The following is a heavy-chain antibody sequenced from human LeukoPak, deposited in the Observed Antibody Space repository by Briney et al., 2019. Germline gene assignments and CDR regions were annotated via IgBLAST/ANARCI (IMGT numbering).Heavy chain of an antibody. CDR1: GYTFTSYD. V-gene: IGHV1-8*01. CDR3: ARGEYSRQSRRRGYYYYYMDV. J-gene: IGHJ6*03. CDR2: MNPNSGNT. Sequence: GASVKVSCKASGYTFTSYDINWVRQATGQGLEWMGWMNPNSGNTGYAQKFQGRVTMTRNTSIRTAYMELSSLRSEDTAVYYCARGEYSRQSRRRGYYYYYMDVWGKGTTVTVSS. D-gene: IGHD6-6*01.